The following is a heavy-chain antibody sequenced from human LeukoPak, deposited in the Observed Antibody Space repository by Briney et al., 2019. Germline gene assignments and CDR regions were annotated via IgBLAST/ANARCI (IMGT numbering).Heavy chain of an antibody. Sequence: GGSLSLSCAASGFTFSNTALTWVRQAPGRGLEWVSTVTGSDDETYYADSVKSRFTISRDYSKSTLLLQMNSLRVEDTAIYFCAKGPRLHSGYHPDYWGQGTLVTVSS. D-gene: IGHD3-22*01. CDR1: GFTFSNTA. V-gene: IGHV3-23*01. J-gene: IGHJ4*02. CDR3: AKGPRLHSGYHPDY. CDR2: VTGSDDET.